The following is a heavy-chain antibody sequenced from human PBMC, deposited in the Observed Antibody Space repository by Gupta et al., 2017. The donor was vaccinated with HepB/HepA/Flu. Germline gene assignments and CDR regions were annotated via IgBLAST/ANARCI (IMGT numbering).Heavy chain of an antibody. J-gene: IGHJ3*02. CDR1: GGPFRTNT. D-gene: IGHD5-24*01. Sequence: QVQLVQSGAEVKKPGSSVTVTCKASGGPFRTNTISWVRQAPGQGLEWVGGIIPIFGTASYAQKFQDRVTIIADESRTTAYMELRSLTSEDTAMYYCARDAIQLGIDGFDIWGQGTMVTVSS. V-gene: IGHV1-69*01. CDR3: ARDAIQLGIDGFDI. CDR2: IIPIFGTA.